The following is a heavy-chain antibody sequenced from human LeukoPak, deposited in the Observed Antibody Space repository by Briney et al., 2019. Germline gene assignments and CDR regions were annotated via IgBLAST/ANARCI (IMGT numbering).Heavy chain of an antibody. CDR1: GFTFSGYS. CDR2: ISSSSSTI. Sequence: PGGSLRLSCAASGFTFSGYSMNWVRQAPGKGLEWVSYISSSSSTIYYADSVKGRFTISRDNAKNSLYLQMNSLRAEDTAVYYCARDRVAVAGNWFDPWGQGTLVTVSS. J-gene: IGHJ5*02. V-gene: IGHV3-48*01. D-gene: IGHD6-19*01. CDR3: ARDRVAVAGNWFDP.